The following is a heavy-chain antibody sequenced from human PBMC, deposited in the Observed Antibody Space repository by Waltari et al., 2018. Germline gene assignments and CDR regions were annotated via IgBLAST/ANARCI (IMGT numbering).Heavy chain of an antibody. D-gene: IGHD5-12*01. J-gene: IGHJ5*02. CDR1: GGSISRSSYY. V-gene: IGHV4-39*01. CDR3: VRHWKRNGYRFDP. Sequence: QLQLQESGPTLVKPSETLSLTCTVSGGSISRSSYYWGWIRQPPGKVLEWIGSIYYSGTTAYNPTLESRVTISGDTAKNQFSLKLSSVTAADTAVYYCVRHWKRNGYRFDPWGQGTLVTVSS. CDR2: IYYSGTT.